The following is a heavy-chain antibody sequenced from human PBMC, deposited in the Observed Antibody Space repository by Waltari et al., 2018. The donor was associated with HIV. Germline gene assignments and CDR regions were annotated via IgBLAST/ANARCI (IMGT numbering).Heavy chain of an antibody. CDR2: ISSSSSTI. CDR1: GFTFSSYS. V-gene: IGHV3-48*02. J-gene: IGHJ4*02. CDR3: AREDKVAGTPHDN. D-gene: IGHD6-19*01. Sequence: EVQLVESGGGLVQPGGSLRLSCAASGFTFSSYSRNRVRQAPGKGLECVSYISSSSSTIYYADSVKGRFTISRDNAKNSLYLQMNSLRDEDTAVYYCAREDKVAGTPHDNWGQGTLVTVSS.